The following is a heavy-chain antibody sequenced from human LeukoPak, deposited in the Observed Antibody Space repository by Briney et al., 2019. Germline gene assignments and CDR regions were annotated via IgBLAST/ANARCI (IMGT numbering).Heavy chain of an antibody. CDR3: ARVSRFVGRCYFDY. D-gene: IGHD3-16*01. J-gene: IGHJ4*02. CDR2: ISYDGSNK. Sequence: WGSLRLSCAASGFTFSSYAIHWVRQVPGKGLEWVAVISYDGSNKYYADSVKGRFTISRDNSKNTLYLQMNSLRAEDTAVYYCARVSRFVGRCYFDYWGQGTLVTVSS. CDR1: GFTFSSYA. V-gene: IGHV3-30*04.